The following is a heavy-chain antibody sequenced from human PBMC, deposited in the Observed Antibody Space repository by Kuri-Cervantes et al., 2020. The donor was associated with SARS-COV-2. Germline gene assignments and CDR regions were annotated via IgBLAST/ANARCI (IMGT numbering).Heavy chain of an antibody. J-gene: IGHJ3*01. Sequence: ETLSLTCVASGFTFSNYNMYWVRQAPGKGLEWVPSGGIINSDIYYADSMKGRFTISRDNAKKSLYLQMNSLRVEDTAVYYCARGNSNDFFEDAFDVWGQGTMVTVSS. D-gene: IGHD4-11*01. CDR1: GFTFSNYN. CDR2: GGIINSDI. V-gene: IGHV3-21*01. CDR3: ARGNSNDFFEDAFDV.